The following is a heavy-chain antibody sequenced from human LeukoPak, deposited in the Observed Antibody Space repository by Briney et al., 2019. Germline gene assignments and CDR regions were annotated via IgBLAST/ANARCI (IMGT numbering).Heavy chain of an antibody. J-gene: IGHJ4*02. V-gene: IGHV3-48*01. Sequence: GGSLRLSCAASGFTFSSYSMNWVRQAPGKGLEWVSYISSSSSTIYYADSVKGRFTISRDNAKNSLYLQMNSLRAEDTAVYYCAIHERLFDRKLPRGLPHGDYWGQGTLVTVSS. CDR1: GFTFSSYS. D-gene: IGHD1-7*01. CDR2: ISSSSSTI. CDR3: AIHERLFDRKLPRGLPHGDY.